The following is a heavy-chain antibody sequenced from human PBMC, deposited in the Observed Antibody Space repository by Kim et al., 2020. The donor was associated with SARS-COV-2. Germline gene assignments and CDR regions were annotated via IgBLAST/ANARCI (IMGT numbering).Heavy chain of an antibody. CDR3: AKGPGYDFWSGYYADYFDY. Sequence: GRFTISRYNSKNTLYLQMNSLRAEDTAVYYCAKGPGYDFWSGYYADYFDYWGQGTLVTVSS. J-gene: IGHJ4*02. V-gene: IGHV3-30*02. D-gene: IGHD3-3*01.